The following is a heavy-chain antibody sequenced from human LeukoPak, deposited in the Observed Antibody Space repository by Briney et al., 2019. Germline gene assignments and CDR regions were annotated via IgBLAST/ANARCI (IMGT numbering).Heavy chain of an antibody. CDR1: GYIFTNYW. D-gene: IGHD3-16*01. J-gene: IGHJ4*02. V-gene: IGHV5-51*01. CDR2: IYPDDSET. Sequence: GESLKISCQASGYIFTNYWIGWVRQMPGKGLEWMGIIYPDDSETRYSPSFQGQVIISADKSISTVYLQWSSLKASDTAMYYCARHRMGDYWGQGTLVTVSS. CDR3: ARHRMGDY.